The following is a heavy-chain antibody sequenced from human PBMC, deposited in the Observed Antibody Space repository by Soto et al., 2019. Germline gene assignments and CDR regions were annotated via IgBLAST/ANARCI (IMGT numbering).Heavy chain of an antibody. Sequence: GASVKVSCKASGYTFTSYYMHWVRQAPGQGLEWMGIINPSGGSTSYAQKFQGRVTMTRDTSTSTVYMELSSLRSEDTAVYYCARVGGLLWFGELLANWFDPWGQGTLVTVSS. V-gene: IGHV1-46*01. D-gene: IGHD3-10*01. J-gene: IGHJ5*02. CDR1: GYTFTSYY. CDR2: INPSGGST. CDR3: ARVGGLLWFGELLANWFDP.